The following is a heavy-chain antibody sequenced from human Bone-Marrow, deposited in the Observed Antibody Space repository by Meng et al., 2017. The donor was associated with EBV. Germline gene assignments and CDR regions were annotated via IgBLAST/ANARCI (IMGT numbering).Heavy chain of an antibody. CDR1: GGTFSSDA. J-gene: IGHJ4*02. D-gene: IGHD3-10*01. V-gene: IGHV1-69*01. CDR3: ASESGRGYTPDY. Sequence: QVQLVQSGAGVKKPGSSVKVSCKPSGGTFSSDAVSWVRQAPGQGLEWLGGLIPMSGAPNYAQKFQGRVTITADESTSTHYMDLSSLSSEDTAVYYCASESGRGYTPDYWGQGTLVTVSS. CDR2: LIPMSGAP.